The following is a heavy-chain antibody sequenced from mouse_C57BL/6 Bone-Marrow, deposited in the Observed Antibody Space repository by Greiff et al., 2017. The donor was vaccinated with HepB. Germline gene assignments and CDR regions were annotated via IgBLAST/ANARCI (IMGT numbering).Heavy chain of an antibody. CDR3: ARGYFDV. Sequence: VQLQQSGPELVKPGASVKISCKASGYAFSSSWMNWVKQRPGKGLEWIGRIYPGDGDTNYNGKFKGKATLTADKSSSTAYMQLSSLTSEDSAVYFCARGYFDVWGTGTTVTVSS. CDR2: IYPGDGDT. CDR1: GYAFSSSW. J-gene: IGHJ1*03. V-gene: IGHV1-82*01.